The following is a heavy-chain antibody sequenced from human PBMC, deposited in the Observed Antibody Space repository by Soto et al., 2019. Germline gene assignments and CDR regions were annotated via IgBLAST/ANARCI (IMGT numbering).Heavy chain of an antibody. CDR1: GGSISSGGYY. Sequence: SETLSLTCTVSGGSISSGGYYWSWIRQHPGKGLEWIGYIYYSGSTYYNPSLKSRVTISVDTSKNQFSLKVTSATAADTAVYFCVRVYGRSSCFFDSWGQGTLVTVSS. D-gene: IGHD6-6*01. CDR2: IYYSGST. CDR3: VRVYGRSSCFFDS. J-gene: IGHJ4*02. V-gene: IGHV4-31*03.